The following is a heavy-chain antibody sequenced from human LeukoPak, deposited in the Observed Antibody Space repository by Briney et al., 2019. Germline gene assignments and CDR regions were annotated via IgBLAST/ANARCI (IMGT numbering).Heavy chain of an antibody. CDR2: IYYSGST. J-gene: IGHJ4*02. CDR1: GGSISSGGYY. D-gene: IGHD6-19*01. Sequence: PSETLSLTCTVSGGSISSGGYYWSWIRQHPGKGLEWIGYIYYSGSTYYNPSLKSRVTISVDTSKNQFSLKLSSVTAADTAVYYCARTSSGWYPADPFDYWGQGTLVTVSS. V-gene: IGHV4-31*03. CDR3: ARTSSGWYPADPFDY.